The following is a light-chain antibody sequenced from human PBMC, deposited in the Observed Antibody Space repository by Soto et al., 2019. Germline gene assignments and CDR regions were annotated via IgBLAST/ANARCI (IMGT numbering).Light chain of an antibody. J-gene: IGKJ4*01. V-gene: IGKV1-5*03. CDR1: QNINRW. CDR3: LQYNVYPLS. Sequence: DIQMTQSPSTLSASVGDRVTITCRARQNINRWLAWYQQRPGKAPNLLIHKASTLEVGVPSRFSGSASGTEFTLTISSLQPDDFAVYFCLQYNVYPLSFGGGTKVEIE. CDR2: KAS.